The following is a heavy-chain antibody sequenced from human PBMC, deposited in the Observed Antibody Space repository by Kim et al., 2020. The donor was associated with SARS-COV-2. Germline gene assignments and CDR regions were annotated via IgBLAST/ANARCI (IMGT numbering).Heavy chain of an antibody. V-gene: IGHV3-21*01. Sequence: ADSVKGRFTISRDTAKNSLYLQMNSLRAEDTAVYYCARDYYDSSGSTDYWGQGTLVTVSS. D-gene: IGHD3-22*01. J-gene: IGHJ4*02. CDR3: ARDYYDSSGSTDY.